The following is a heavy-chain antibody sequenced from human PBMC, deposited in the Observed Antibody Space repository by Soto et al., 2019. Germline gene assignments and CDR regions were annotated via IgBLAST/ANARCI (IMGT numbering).Heavy chain of an antibody. V-gene: IGHV3-30*18. J-gene: IGHJ6*02. D-gene: IGHD3-10*01. CDR3: AKDGTYYYGSGSYSGGMDV. CDR2: ISYDGSNK. Sequence: QVQLVESGGGVVQPGRSLRLSCAASGFTFSSYGMHWVRQAPGKGLEWVAVISYDGSNKYYADSVKGRFTISRDNSKNTLYLQMNSLRAEDTAVYYCAKDGTYYYGSGSYSGGMDVWGQGTTVTVSS. CDR1: GFTFSSYG.